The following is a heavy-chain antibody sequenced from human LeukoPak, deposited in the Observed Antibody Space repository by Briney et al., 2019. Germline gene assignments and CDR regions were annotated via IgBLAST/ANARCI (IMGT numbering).Heavy chain of an antibody. V-gene: IGHV3-7*01. CDR2: IKQDGSEK. Sequence: GGSLRLSCAASGFTFSSYGMHWVRQAPGKGLEWVANIKQDGSEKYYVDSVKGRFTISRDNAKNLLYLQMNSLRAEDTAVYYCAREGSAAIFDWFDPWGQGTLVTVSS. CDR1: GFTFSSYG. CDR3: AREGSAAIFDWFDP. D-gene: IGHD2-2*02. J-gene: IGHJ5*02.